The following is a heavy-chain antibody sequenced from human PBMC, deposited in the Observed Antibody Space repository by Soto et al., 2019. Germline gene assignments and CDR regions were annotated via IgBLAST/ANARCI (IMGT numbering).Heavy chain of an antibody. CDR3: AKASSPPGTGDY. D-gene: IGHD1-1*01. CDR2: ISGSGGST. Sequence: EVQLLEAGGGWVQPGGSLRLSCAASGFTFSSYAMSWVRQAPGKGLEWVSAISGSGGSTYYADSVKGRFTISRDNSKNTLYLQMNSLRAEDTAVYYCAKASSPPGTGDYWGQGTLVTVSS. CDR1: GFTFSSYA. V-gene: IGHV3-23*01. J-gene: IGHJ4*02.